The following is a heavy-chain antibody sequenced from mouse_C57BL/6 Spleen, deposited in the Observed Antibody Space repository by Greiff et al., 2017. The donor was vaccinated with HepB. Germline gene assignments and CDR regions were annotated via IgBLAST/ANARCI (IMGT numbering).Heavy chain of an antibody. Sequence: EVQLVESGGGLVKPGGSLKLSCAASGFTFSSYTMSWVRQTPEKRLEWVATISGGGGNTYYPDSVKGRFTISRDNAKNTLYLQMSSLRSEDTALYYCARLSSVSDYWGQGTTLTVSS. CDR1: GFTFSSYT. J-gene: IGHJ2*01. V-gene: IGHV5-9*01. CDR2: ISGGGGNT. CDR3: ARLSSVSDY.